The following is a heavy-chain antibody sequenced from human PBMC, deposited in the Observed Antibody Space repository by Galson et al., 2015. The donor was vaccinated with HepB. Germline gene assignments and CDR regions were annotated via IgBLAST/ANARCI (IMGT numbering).Heavy chain of an antibody. CDR1: GYTFTSYG. CDR2: INTYNGNT. J-gene: IGHJ4*02. V-gene: IGHV1-18*04. CDR3: ARDLLYQSYYDSSDPPGDY. D-gene: IGHD3-22*01. Sequence: SVKVSCKASGYTFTSYGISWVRQAPGQGPEWMGWINTYNGNTNSGQKFQGRVTMTTDTPTSTAYMELRSLRSDDTAVYYCARDLLYQSYYDSSDPPGDYWGQGTLVTVSS.